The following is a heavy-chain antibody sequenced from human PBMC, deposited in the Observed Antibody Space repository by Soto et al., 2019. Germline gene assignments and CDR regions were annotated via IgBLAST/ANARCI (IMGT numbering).Heavy chain of an antibody. CDR3: ASYDFWSGYYFDY. D-gene: IGHD3-3*01. Sequence: PWETLSLTCTVSGGSISSYYWSWIRHPPGKGLEWIGYIYYSGSTNYNPSLKSRVTISVDTSKNQFSLKLSSVTAADTAVYYCASYDFWSGYYFDYWGQGTLVTVSS. J-gene: IGHJ4*02. CDR1: GGSISSYY. CDR2: IYYSGST. V-gene: IGHV4-59*12.